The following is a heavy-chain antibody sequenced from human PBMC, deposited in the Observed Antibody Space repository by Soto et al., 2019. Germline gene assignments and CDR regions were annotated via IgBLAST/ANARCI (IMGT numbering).Heavy chain of an antibody. CDR1: GGSINSYY. D-gene: IGHD2-21*02. V-gene: IGHV4-59*01. Sequence: SETLSLTCSVSGGSINSYYWSWIRQPPGKGLEWIGYIFYSGRSGSTNYNPSLKSRVTISVDTSKNQFSLKVSSVTAADTAVYYCAKTALGWLDPWGQGTLVTVSS. CDR2: IFYSGRSGST. J-gene: IGHJ5*02. CDR3: AKTALGWLDP.